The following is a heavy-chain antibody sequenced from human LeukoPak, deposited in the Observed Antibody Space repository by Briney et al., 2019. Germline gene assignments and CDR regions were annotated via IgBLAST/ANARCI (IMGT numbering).Heavy chain of an antibody. V-gene: IGHV3-23*01. J-gene: IGHJ3*01. CDR3: ARDPNGDYIGAFDF. CDR2: IRGSGLTT. D-gene: IGHD4-17*01. Sequence: GGSLRLSCAASGFTFSNYALIWVRQGPVKGLEWVSAIRGSGLTTFYADSVKGRFTISRDNSKNTLYLQMNSRRAEDTAVYYCARDPNGDYIGAFDFWGQGTKVTVSS. CDR1: GFTFSNYA.